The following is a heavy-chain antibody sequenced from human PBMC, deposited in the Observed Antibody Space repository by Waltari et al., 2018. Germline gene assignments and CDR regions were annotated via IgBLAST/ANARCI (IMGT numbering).Heavy chain of an antibody. CDR1: GGSFSSYC. D-gene: IGHD6-25*01. Sequence: QVQLQQWGAGLLKPSETLSLTCAVYGGSFSSYCWSWIRQPPGKGLEWMGDINPSESTHHSPSHKSRVTISVDTSKNEFALKRSAVTAADTAVYYCARGTRIAAFEYWGQGTLGNVSS. J-gene: IGHJ4*02. V-gene: IGHV4-34*01. CDR2: INPSEST. CDR3: ARGTRIAAFEY.